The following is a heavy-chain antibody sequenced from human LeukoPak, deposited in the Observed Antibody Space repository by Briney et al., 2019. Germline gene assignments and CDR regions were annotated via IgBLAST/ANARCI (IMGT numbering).Heavy chain of an antibody. CDR1: GGSISSYY. V-gene: IGHV4-59*12. J-gene: IGHJ5*02. Sequence: SETLSLTCTVSGGSISSYYWSWIRQPPGKGLEWIGYIYYSGSTNYNPSLKSRVTISVDTSKNQFSLKLSSVTAADTAVYYCARSRQRSSWFKVRNWFDPWGQGTLVTVSA. CDR2: IYYSGST. D-gene: IGHD6-13*01. CDR3: ARSRQRSSWFKVRNWFDP.